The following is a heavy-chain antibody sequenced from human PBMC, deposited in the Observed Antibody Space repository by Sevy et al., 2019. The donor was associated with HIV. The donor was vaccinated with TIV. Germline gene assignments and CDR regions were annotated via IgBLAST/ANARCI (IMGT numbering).Heavy chain of an antibody. J-gene: IGHJ4*02. Sequence: GESLKISCKGFGYIFTNYWIGWVRQMPGEGLEWMGIIHPSDSDTRYSPYFQDQVTISADKSTSTTYLQWSSLKASDTAMYYCAGWRTADRRSFDYWGQGTLVTVSS. D-gene: IGHD6-6*01. V-gene: IGHV5-51*01. CDR3: AGWRTADRRSFDY. CDR2: IHPSDSDT. CDR1: GYIFTNYW.